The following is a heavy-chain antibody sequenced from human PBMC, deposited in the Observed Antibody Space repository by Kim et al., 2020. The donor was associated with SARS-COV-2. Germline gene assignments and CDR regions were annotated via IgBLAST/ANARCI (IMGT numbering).Heavy chain of an antibody. J-gene: IGHJ4*02. D-gene: IGHD3-10*01. CDR3: AKGYYYGSGSSGYFDY. V-gene: IGHV3-30*02. Sequence: SVKGRVTISRDNSKNTLYLQMNSLRAEDTAVYYCAKGYYYGSGSSGYFDYWGQGTLVTVSS.